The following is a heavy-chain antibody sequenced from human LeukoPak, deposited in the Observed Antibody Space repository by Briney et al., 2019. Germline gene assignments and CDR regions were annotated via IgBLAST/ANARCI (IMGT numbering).Heavy chain of an antibody. CDR1: GFTFSNYA. Sequence: GGSLRLSCAASGFTFSNYAMTWVRQAPGKRLEWVSSISASGASTYYADSVKGRFTISRDNSRNTLFLQMNSLRAEDSAVYYCAKDPGRYCSGGRCYADYWGQGTLVTVSS. J-gene: IGHJ4*02. V-gene: IGHV3-23*01. CDR3: AKDPGRYCSGGRCYADY. CDR2: ISASGAST. D-gene: IGHD2-15*01.